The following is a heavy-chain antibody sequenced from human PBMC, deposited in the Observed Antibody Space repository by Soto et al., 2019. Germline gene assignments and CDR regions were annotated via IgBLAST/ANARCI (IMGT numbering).Heavy chain of an antibody. CDR1: GFTFTAYA. CDR3: AKGLYSGSYFDY. V-gene: IGHV3-23*01. Sequence: EVQLLESGGGLVQPGGSLRLSCAASGFTFTAYAMTWVRQAPGQGLEWVSTISGSGASTYYADSVKGQFTISRGNSMNTLYLQMNSLRAEDTAVYYCAKGLYSGSYFDYWGQGTLVTVSS. D-gene: IGHD1-26*01. J-gene: IGHJ4*02. CDR2: ISGSGAST.